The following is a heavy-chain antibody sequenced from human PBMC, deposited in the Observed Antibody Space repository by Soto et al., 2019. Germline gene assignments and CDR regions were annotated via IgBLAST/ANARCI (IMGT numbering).Heavy chain of an antibody. CDR1: GFTFSSYA. V-gene: IGHV3-23*01. D-gene: IGHD1-26*01. CDR2: ISGSGGST. Sequence: LRLSCAASGFTFSSYAMSWVRQAPGKGLEWASAISGSGGSTYYADSVKGRFTISRDNSKNTLYLQMNSLRAEDTAVYYCAKYGPSLLVGATEYYYGMDVWRRGTTVTVSS. CDR3: AKYGPSLLVGATEYYYGMDV. J-gene: IGHJ6*02.